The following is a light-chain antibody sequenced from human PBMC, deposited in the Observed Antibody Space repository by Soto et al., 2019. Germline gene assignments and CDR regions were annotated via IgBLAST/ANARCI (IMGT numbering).Light chain of an antibody. CDR3: QTWGSGIVV. CDR2: LNSDVSH. CDR1: SGHSNYA. J-gene: IGLJ2*01. Sequence: QLVLTQSPSASASLGASVKLTCTLSSGHSNYAIAWHQQQSEKGPRYLIKLNSDVSHSKGDGIPDRFSGSSPGAERYLTISILQSEDEADYYCQTWGSGIVVFGGGTKLTVL. V-gene: IGLV4-69*01.